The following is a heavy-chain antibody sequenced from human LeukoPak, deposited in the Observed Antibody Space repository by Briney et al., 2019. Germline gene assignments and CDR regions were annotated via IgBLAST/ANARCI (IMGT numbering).Heavy chain of an antibody. CDR2: VSGSGGSR. J-gene: IGHJ4*02. CDR3: AKDTDLWFGEFDV. CDR1: GFIFKSYA. D-gene: IGHD3-10*01. Sequence: GGSLRLSCAASGFIFKSYAMTWVRQAPRKGLEWVSSVSGSGGSRYYADSVKGRFTISRDNSNNTLYLEMNSLRVEDTAIYYCAKDTDLWFGEFDVWGQGTVVTVSS. V-gene: IGHV3-23*01.